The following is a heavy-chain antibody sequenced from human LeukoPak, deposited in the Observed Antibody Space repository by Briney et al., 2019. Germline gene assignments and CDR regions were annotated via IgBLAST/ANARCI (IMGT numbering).Heavy chain of an antibody. Sequence: GGSLRLSCSASGFTFSYYAMHWVRQGPGKGLEYVSAISSNGGSTYYADSVKGRFTISRDNSKNTLYLQLSGLRADDTAVYYCVKDISSGYIDYDSAFDIWGQGTMVTVSS. CDR2: ISSNGGST. V-gene: IGHV3-64D*06. D-gene: IGHD5-12*01. J-gene: IGHJ3*02. CDR1: GFTFSYYA. CDR3: VKDISSGYIDYDSAFDI.